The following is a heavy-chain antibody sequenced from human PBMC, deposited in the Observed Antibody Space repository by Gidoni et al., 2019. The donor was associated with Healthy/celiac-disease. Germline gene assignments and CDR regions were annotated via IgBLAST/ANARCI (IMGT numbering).Heavy chain of an antibody. J-gene: IGHJ6*02. CDR2: INPSGGST. CDR3: ASESSSSNYYYGMDV. CDR1: GYTFTSYY. D-gene: IGHD6-6*01. Sequence: QVQLVQSGAEVKKPGASVKVSCKASGYTFTSYYMHWVRQAPGQGLEWMGIINPSGGSTSYAQKFQGRVTMTRDTSTSTVYMELSSLRSEDTAVYYCASESSSSNYYYGMDVWGQGTTVTVSS. V-gene: IGHV1-46*01.